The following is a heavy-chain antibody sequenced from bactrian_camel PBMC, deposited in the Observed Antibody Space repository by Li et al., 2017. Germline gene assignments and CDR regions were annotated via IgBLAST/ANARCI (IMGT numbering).Heavy chain of an antibody. CDR2: IESDGST. D-gene: IGHD2*01. CDR3: AADGGLSDCSSSFQDYEYNF. V-gene: IGHV3S53*01. CDR1: GYTSSRHC. Sequence: QVQLVESGGGSVQAGGSLRLSCTHSGYTSSRHCMGWFRQAPGKAREGVAGIESDGSTSYTDSVKGRFTISQDSTKNTLFLQMNTLKPEDTGVYYCAADGGLSDCSSSFQDYEYNFWGRGTQVTVS. J-gene: IGHJ4*01.